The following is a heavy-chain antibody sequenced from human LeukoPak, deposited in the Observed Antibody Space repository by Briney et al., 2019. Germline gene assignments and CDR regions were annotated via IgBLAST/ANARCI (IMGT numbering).Heavy chain of an antibody. Sequence: PSETLSLTCTVSGDSISSGDYFWSWIRQSPGKGLEWIGYTSHYGNAYYNPSLSSRVSLSVDTSKNQVSLKITSVTAADTAIYYCARDGYNSAPFDFWGQGTLVTVSS. D-gene: IGHD5-24*01. CDR3: ARDGYNSAPFDF. CDR1: GDSISSGDYF. V-gene: IGHV4-30-2*06. CDR2: TSHYGNA. J-gene: IGHJ4*02.